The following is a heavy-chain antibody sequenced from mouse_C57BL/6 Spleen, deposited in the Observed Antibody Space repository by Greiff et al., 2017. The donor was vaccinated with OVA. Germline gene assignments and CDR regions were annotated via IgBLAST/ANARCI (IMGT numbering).Heavy chain of an antibody. CDR3: ARHGYYDYDGFAY. Sequence: EVQGVESGGGLVKPGGSLKLSCAASGFTFSSYTMSWVRQTPEKRLEWVATISGGGGNTYYPDSVKGRFTISRDNAKNTLYLQMSSLRSEDTALYDCARHGYYDYDGFAYWGQGTLVTVSA. CDR1: GFTFSSYT. V-gene: IGHV5-9*01. CDR2: ISGGGGNT. D-gene: IGHD2-4*01. J-gene: IGHJ3*01.